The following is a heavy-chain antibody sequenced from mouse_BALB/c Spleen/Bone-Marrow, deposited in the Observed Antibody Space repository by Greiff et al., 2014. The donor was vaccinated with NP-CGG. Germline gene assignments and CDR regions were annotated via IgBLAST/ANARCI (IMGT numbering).Heavy chain of an antibody. CDR3: ARLGDYSYFDY. CDR1: GFSFSDYY. D-gene: IGHD1-1*01. Sequence: VQLKESGGALVQPGGSLKLSCATSGFSFSDYYMYWVRQTLEKRLEWVAYISDSGGSSYYPDTVKGRFTISRDNAKNTLYLQMSRLKSEDTAMYYCARLGDYSYFDYWGQGTTLTVSS. J-gene: IGHJ2*01. V-gene: IGHV5-12*02. CDR2: ISDSGGSS.